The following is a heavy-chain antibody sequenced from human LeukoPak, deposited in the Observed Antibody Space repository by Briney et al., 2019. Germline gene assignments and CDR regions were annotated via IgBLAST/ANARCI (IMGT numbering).Heavy chain of an antibody. CDR1: GFTLSNFA. J-gene: IGHJ4*02. D-gene: IGHD3-3*01. Sequence: PGGSLRLSCSASGFTLSNFAMSWVRQAPGKGLEWVSAVSSDGINTYYTDSLKGRFTISRDNSKNTVFLQMHSLTAEDTAVYYCAKPFGFLEWLYGGYFDSWGQGTLVTVSS. CDR2: VSSDGINT. V-gene: IGHV3-23*01. CDR3: AKPFGFLEWLYGGYFDS.